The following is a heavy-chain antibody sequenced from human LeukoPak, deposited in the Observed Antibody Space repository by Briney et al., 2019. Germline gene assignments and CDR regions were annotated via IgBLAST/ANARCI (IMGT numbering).Heavy chain of an antibody. CDR1: GYTFTSYD. D-gene: IGHD3-22*01. J-gene: IGHJ4*02. V-gene: IGHV1-2*06. CDR2: INPNSGGT. CDR3: ARVSHPYYYDSSGYYLRLDY. Sequence: ASVKVSCKASGYTFTSYDINWVRQATGQGLEWMGRINPNSGGTNYAQKFQGRVTMTRDTSISTAYMELSRLRSDDTAVYYCARVSHPYYYDSSGYYLRLDYWGQGTLVTVSS.